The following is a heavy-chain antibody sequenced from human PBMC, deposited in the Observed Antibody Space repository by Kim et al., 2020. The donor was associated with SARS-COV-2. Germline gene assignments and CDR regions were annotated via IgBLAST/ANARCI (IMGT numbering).Heavy chain of an antibody. CDR2: ISAYNGNT. CDR3: ARDVCSSTSCFVPGYWYFDL. J-gene: IGHJ2*01. CDR1: GYTFTSYG. Sequence: ASVKVSCKASGYTFTSYGISWVRQAPGQGLEWMGWISAYNGNTNYAQKLQSRVTMTTDTSTSTAYMELRSLRSDDTAVYYCARDVCSSTSCFVPGYWYFDLWGRGTLVTVSS. V-gene: IGHV1-18*01. D-gene: IGHD2-2*01.